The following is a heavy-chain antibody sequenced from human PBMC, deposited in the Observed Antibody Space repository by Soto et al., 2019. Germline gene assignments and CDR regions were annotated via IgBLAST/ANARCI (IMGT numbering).Heavy chain of an antibody. CDR1: GFTFDDYA. Sequence: DVQLVESGGGLVQPGRSLRLSCAASGFTFDDYAMHWVRQAPGKGLEWVSGISWNSGSIGYADSVKGRFTISRDNAKNSLYLQMNSLRAEDTALYYCAKDIQGGSYYSGALDYWGQGTLVTVSS. D-gene: IGHD1-26*01. CDR2: ISWNSGSI. CDR3: AKDIQGGSYYSGALDY. V-gene: IGHV3-9*01. J-gene: IGHJ4*02.